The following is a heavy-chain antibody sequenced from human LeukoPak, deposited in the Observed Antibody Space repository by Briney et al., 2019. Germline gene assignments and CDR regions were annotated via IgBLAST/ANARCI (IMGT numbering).Heavy chain of an antibody. Sequence: GGSLRLSCAASRFTFNSYAMSWVRQAPGKGLEWVSVIGGSNGITFYVGSVRGRFTISRDNSKDTLYLQMNSLRAEDTAVYYCARNENSGWGYFDYWGQGTLVTVSS. D-gene: IGHD5-12*01. CDR3: ARNENSGWGYFDY. J-gene: IGHJ4*02. CDR1: RFTFNSYA. CDR2: IGGSNGIT. V-gene: IGHV3-23*01.